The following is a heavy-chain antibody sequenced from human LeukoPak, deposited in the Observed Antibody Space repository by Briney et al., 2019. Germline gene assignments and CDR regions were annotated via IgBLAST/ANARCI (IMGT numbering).Heavy chain of an antibody. Sequence: GASVKVSCKSSGDTFMDHYMHWVQQAPGKGLEWVGRIDPEDDKTIYAEKFQGRVTITADISTDTTYMELSGLRSGDTAVYFCARGSFSLIWGQGTMVTVSS. CDR3: ARGSFSLI. CDR1: GDTFMDHY. D-gene: IGHD3-3*02. CDR2: IDPEDDKT. V-gene: IGHV1-69-2*01. J-gene: IGHJ3*02.